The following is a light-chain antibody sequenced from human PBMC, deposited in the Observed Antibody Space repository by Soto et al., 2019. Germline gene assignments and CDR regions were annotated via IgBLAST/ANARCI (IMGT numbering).Light chain of an antibody. CDR1: QSVSNS. CDR2: DAS. Sequence: EIVLTQSPATLSLSPGERATLSCRASQSVSNSLAWYQQKPGQAPRLLIYDASNRATGIPARFSGSGSGTDFSLTISSLEPEDFAVYYCHQRINWPLLTFGGGTKVEIK. CDR3: HQRINWPLLT. J-gene: IGKJ4*02. V-gene: IGKV3-11*01.